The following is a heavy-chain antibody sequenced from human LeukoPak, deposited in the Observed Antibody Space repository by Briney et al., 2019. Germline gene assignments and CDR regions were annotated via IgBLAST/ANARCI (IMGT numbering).Heavy chain of an antibody. J-gene: IGHJ4*02. Sequence: PSETLSLTCTVSGGSISSSSSYWGWIRQPPGKGLEWIGSIYYSGSTYYNPSPKSRVTISVDTSKNQFSLKLSSVTAADTAVYYCARQGSGELSLWDMEYYFDYWGQGTLVTVSS. CDR3: ARQGSGELSLWDMEYYFDY. V-gene: IGHV4-39*01. D-gene: IGHD3-16*02. CDR2: IYYSGST. CDR1: GGSISSSSSY.